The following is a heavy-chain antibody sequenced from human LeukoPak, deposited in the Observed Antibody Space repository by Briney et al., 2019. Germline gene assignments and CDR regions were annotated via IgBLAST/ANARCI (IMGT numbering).Heavy chain of an antibody. CDR2: TSGSSGTT. Sequence: GGSLRLSCAASGFTFSSFAMNWVRQAPGKGLEWVSATSGSSGTTYYADSVKGRFTISRDNSKNTLYLQMNSLRAEDTAVYYCAKGGACSSTSCYVLGGMDVWGQGTTVTVSS. D-gene: IGHD2-2*01. CDR1: GFTFSSFA. CDR3: AKGGACSSTSCYVLGGMDV. J-gene: IGHJ6*02. V-gene: IGHV3-23*01.